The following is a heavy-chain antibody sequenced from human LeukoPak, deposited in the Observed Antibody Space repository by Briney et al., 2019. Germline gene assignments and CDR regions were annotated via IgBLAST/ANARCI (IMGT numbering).Heavy chain of an antibody. CDR1: GFTFSNYW. D-gene: IGHD3-10*02. J-gene: IGHJ6*04. Sequence: GGSLRLSCAASGFTFSNYWMSWVRQAPGKGLEWVANINQFGSEEYYVDSVKGRFTISRDNAKNSLYLQMNSLRAEDTAVYYCAELGITMIGGVWGKGTTVTISS. CDR3: AELGITMIGGV. V-gene: IGHV3-7*01. CDR2: INQFGSEE.